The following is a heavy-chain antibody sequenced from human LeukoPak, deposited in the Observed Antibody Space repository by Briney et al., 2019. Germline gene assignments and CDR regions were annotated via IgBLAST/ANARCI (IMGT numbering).Heavy chain of an antibody. D-gene: IGHD3-16*01. Sequence: PGGSLRLSCAASGFTFANYWMSWVRQAPGKGLEWVANIRQDGSEKFYVDSVKGRFTISRDNSKNTLYLQMNSLRAEDTAVYYCAKAGPYDWVDREGYYFDYWGQGTLVTVSS. J-gene: IGHJ4*02. CDR3: AKAGPYDWVDREGYYFDY. CDR2: IRQDGSEK. CDR1: GFTFANYW. V-gene: IGHV3-7*03.